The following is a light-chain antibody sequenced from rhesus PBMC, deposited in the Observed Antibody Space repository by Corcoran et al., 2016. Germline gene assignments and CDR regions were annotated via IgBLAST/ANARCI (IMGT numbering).Light chain of an antibody. CDR1: SSNIGTYD. CDR3: QSYDNNLNAHV. V-gene: IGLV1-64*01. Sequence: QSVLTQPPSVSGAPGQKVTISCTGSSSNIGTYDLHWYQQLPGTAPKLLIHDNNIRPSGISDRFSGSKSGTSASLAITGLQTEDEADYYCQSYDNNLNAHVFGSGTKLTVL. J-gene: IGLJ6*01. CDR2: DNN.